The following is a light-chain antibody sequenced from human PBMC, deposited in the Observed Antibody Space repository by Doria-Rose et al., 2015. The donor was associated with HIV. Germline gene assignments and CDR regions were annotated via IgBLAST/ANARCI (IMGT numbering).Light chain of an antibody. J-gene: IGKJ1*01. V-gene: IGKV1-5*03. CDR3: LQDYNYPWT. CDR2: TAS. Sequence: DIRLTQSPSTLSASVGDRVTITCRASQSISSWLAWYQQKPGKAPKVLIYTASSLESGVPSRFSGSGSGTEFTLTISGLQPDDFATYYCLQDYNYPWTFGQGTKVEIK. CDR1: QSISSW.